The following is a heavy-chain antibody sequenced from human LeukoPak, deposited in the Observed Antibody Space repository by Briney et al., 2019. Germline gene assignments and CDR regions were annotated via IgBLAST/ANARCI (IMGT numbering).Heavy chain of an antibody. CDR1: GGSISTNAYY. Sequence: PSETLSLTCTVSGGSISTNAYYWGWVRQPPGKGLEWIGSTHSSGSPSYNPSLKSRVTISIDTSKNQFSLKVNSVTAADTAVYYCAMLSTAVFIDPLWDYGMDVWGQGTTVIVSS. CDR3: AMLSTAVFIDPLWDYGMDV. V-gene: IGHV4-39*01. D-gene: IGHD2-2*01. J-gene: IGHJ6*02. CDR2: THSSGSP.